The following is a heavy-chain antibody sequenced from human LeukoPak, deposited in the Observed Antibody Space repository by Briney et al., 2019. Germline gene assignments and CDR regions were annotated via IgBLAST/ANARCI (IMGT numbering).Heavy chain of an antibody. CDR3: ARDYVFAFDY. V-gene: IGHV3-48*01. CDR2: ISHSGSAE. J-gene: IGHJ4*02. Sequence: GGSLRLSCAASGFSFSSYSMNWVRQAPGKGLEWISYISHSGSAEHYTDSVKGRFTISRDNAKNALYLQMNNLRAEDTAVYFCARDYVFAFDYWSQGTLVTVSS. CDR1: GFSFSSYS. D-gene: IGHD3-10*02.